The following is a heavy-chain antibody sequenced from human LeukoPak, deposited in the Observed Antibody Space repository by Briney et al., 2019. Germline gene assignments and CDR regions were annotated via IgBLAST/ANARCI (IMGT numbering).Heavy chain of an antibody. Sequence: PGGSLRLSCAASGFTFSDSWMSWVRQAPGKGLEWVANMNQDGSEKDYVDSVKGRFTISRDNARNSLYLQMGSLRAEDTAVYYCATYPQGGAGDVWGRGTIVTVSS. CDR1: GFTFSDSW. CDR2: MNQDGSEK. CDR3: ATYPQGGAGDV. V-gene: IGHV3-7*01. D-gene: IGHD3-16*01. J-gene: IGHJ3*01.